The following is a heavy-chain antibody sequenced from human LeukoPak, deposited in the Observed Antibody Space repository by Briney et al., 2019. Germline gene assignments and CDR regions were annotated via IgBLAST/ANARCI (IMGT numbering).Heavy chain of an antibody. V-gene: IGHV3-74*01. D-gene: IGHD1-14*01. CDR2: IKTDGSVT. CDR3: GRDNNHKVDV. J-gene: IGHJ6*04. CDR1: GFSFSDYW. Sequence: PGGSLRLSCAASGFSFSDYWMVWVRQAPGKGLVWVSNIKTDGSVTNYADSVKGRSTISRDNAKNTLYLQMNSLRAEDTAVYYCGRDNNHKVDVWGKGTEVTVSS.